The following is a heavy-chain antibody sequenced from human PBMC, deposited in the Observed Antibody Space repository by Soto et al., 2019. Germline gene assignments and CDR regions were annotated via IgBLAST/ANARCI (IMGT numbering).Heavy chain of an antibody. D-gene: IGHD1-26*01. V-gene: IGHV3-21*01. CDR1: GFTFSSYS. J-gene: IGHJ4*02. CDR2: ISSSSSYI. Sequence: EVQLVESGGGLVKPGGSLRLSCAASGFTFSSYSMNWVRQAPGKGLEWVSSISSSSSYIYYADSVKGRFTISRDNAKNSLYLRMNSLRAEDTAVYYCATGSGVGATHTDYWGQGTLVTVSS. CDR3: ATGSGVGATHTDY.